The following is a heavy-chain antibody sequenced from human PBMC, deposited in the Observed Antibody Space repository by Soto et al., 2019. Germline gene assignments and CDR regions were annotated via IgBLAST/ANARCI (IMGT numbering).Heavy chain of an antibody. CDR1: GFTFSSYS. CDR3: ARDSREYNAYDYN. V-gene: IGHV3-21*01. CDR2: ITITGFI. D-gene: IGHD5-12*01. Sequence: GASLRLSCAASGFTFSSYSMNWVRQAPGKCLEWVSFITITGFIDDAYSVKGRFTISRDNAKSSLYLQMNSLRAEDTAVYYCARDSREYNAYDYNWGQGTLITVSS. J-gene: IGHJ4*02.